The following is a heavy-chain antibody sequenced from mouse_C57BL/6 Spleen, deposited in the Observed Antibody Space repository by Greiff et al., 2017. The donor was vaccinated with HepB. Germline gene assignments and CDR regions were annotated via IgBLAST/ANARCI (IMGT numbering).Heavy chain of an antibody. CDR3: ARGGYASSYDWYGDV. D-gene: IGHD1-1*01. V-gene: IGHV1-81*01. J-gene: IGHJ1*03. Sequence: QVQLQQSGAELARPGASVKLSCKASGYTFTSYGMRWVKQRPGQGLEWIGKIDPRSGSTYYNEKFKGKATLTADKSSSTAYMELRSLTSEDSAVYVCARGGYASSYDWYGDVWGTGTTVTVSS. CDR2: IDPRSGST. CDR1: GYTFTSYG.